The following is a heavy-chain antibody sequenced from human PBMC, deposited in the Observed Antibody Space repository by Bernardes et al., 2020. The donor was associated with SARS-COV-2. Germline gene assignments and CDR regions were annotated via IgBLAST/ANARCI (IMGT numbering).Heavy chain of an antibody. J-gene: IGHJ3*02. CDR2: ISYDGSNK. Sequence: GGSLRLSCAASGFTFSTYGMHWVRQAPGKGLEWVAVISYDGSNKYYADSVKGRFTISRDNSKNTLYLQMNSLRAEDTAVYHCAKDQYTYAERDDAFDIWGQGTMVTVSS. CDR1: GFTFSTYG. D-gene: IGHD2-2*02. CDR3: AKDQYTYAERDDAFDI. V-gene: IGHV3-30*18.